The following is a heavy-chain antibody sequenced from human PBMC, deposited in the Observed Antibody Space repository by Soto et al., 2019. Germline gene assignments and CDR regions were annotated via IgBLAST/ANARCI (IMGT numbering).Heavy chain of an antibody. V-gene: IGHV3-13*01. D-gene: IGHD2-15*01. J-gene: IGHJ2*01. CDR3: ARVTLYCSGGSCYSLGYFDL. Sequence: EVQLVESGGGLVQPGGSLRLSCAASGFTFSSYDMHWVRQATGKGLEWVSAIGTAGDTYYPGSVKGRFTISRENAKNSLYLQMNSLRAGDTAVYYCARVTLYCSGGSCYSLGYFDLWGRGTLVTVSS. CDR1: GFTFSSYD. CDR2: IGTAGDT.